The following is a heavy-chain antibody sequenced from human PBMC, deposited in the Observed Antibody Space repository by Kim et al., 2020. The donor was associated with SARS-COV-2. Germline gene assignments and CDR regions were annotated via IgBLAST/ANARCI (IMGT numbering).Heavy chain of an antibody. CDR3: SKDMNYFGSGSYSYFDQ. CDR1: GVTFG. CDR2: IWYDGSHK. V-gene: IGHV3-33*06. Sequence: GGSLRLSCAASGVTFGMHWVRQAPGKGLVWVAVIWYDGSHKYYSDSVKGRFTISRDNSKNTLYLQMNSLRAEDTAVYYCSKDMNYFGSGSYSYFDQWGQGTLVTVSS. D-gene: IGHD3-10*01. J-gene: IGHJ4*02.